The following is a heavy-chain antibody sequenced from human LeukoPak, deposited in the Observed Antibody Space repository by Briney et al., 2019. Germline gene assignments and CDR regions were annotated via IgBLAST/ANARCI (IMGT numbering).Heavy chain of an antibody. CDR1: GGTFSSYA. CDR3: ARDGGDCSSTSCYSMDY. D-gene: IGHD2-2*03. J-gene: IGHJ4*02. V-gene: IGHV1-69*05. CDR2: IIPNFGTA. Sequence: SVKVSCKASGGTFSSYAISWVRQAPGQGLEWMGGIIPNFGTANYAQKFQGRVTITTDESTSTAYMELSSLRSEDTAVYYCARDGGDCSSTSCYSMDYWGQGTLVTVSS.